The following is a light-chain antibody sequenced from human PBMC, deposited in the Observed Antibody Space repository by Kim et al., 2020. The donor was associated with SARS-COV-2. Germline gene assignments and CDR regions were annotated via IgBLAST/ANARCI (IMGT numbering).Light chain of an antibody. CDR2: EDN. J-gene: IGLJ3*02. CDR3: QSFAGSAWV. Sequence: GKTVTISGTRTSGLIASDYVQGYQQRPGSAPTTVIYEDNLRPSGVPDRFSGSIDSSSNTASLTISGLETEDEADYYCQSFAGSAWVFGGGTQLTVL. CDR1: SGLIASDY. V-gene: IGLV6-57*03.